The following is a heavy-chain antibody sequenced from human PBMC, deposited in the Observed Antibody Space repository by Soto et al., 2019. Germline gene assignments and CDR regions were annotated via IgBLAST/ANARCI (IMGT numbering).Heavy chain of an antibody. V-gene: IGHV4-31*03. CDR3: ARADYATGSCYPDY. Sequence: QVQLQESGPGLVKPSQTLSLTSTVSGGSVRRGNYYWSWIRQVPGKSLEWIGYISNSGRTHYNPSLMSRITILVDTYKNHFFLECRSVTASDTALYYCARADYATGSCYPDYWGQGTLVTVSS. D-gene: IGHD3-10*01. CDR2: ISNSGRT. J-gene: IGHJ4*02. CDR1: GGSVRRGNYY.